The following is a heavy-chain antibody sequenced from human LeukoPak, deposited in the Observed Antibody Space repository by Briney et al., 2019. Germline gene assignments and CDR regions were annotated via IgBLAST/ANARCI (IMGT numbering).Heavy chain of an antibody. D-gene: IGHD3-22*01. V-gene: IGHV1-24*01. CDR3: APGIHDSSGYYLDY. CDR2: FDPEDGET. J-gene: IGHJ4*02. CDR1: GYTPTELS. Sequence: GASVKVSCKVSGYTPTELSMHWVRQAPGKGLEWMGGFDPEDGETIYAQKFQGRVTMTEDTSTDTAYMELSSLRSEDTAVYYCAPGIHDSSGYYLDYWGQGTLVTVSS.